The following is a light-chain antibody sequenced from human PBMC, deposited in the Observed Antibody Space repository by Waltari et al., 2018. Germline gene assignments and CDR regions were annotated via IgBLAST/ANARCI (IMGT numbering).Light chain of an antibody. Sequence: QSALTQPASVSGSPGQSVTISCTGTSSDSVDYDFVSWYQQHPGKAPKLIIFDVTTRPSGVSNLFSGSKSGSTASLTISGLQAEDESDYFCSSYPRTGTWLFGGVTKLTVL. CDR1: SSDSVDYDF. CDR3: SSYPRTGTWL. J-gene: IGLJ3*02. V-gene: IGLV2-14*03. CDR2: DVT.